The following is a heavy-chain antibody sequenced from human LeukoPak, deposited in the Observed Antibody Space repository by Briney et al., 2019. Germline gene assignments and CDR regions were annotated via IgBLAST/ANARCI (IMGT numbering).Heavy chain of an antibody. CDR3: ARDYILGWFDP. Sequence: SETLSLTCTVSGGSISSSSYYWGWIRQPPGKGLEWIGSIYHSGSTYYNPSLKSRVTISVDTSKNQFSLKLSSVTAADTAVYYCARDYILGWFDPWGQGTLVTVSS. V-gene: IGHV4-39*07. CDR1: GGSISSSSYY. D-gene: IGHD3-16*01. CDR2: IYHSGST. J-gene: IGHJ5*02.